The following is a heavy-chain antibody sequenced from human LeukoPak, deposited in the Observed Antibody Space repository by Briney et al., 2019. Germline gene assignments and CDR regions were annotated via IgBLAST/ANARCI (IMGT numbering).Heavy chain of an antibody. D-gene: IGHD1-26*01. CDR3: AREVLGGSYQPGAFDI. V-gene: IGHV4-59*01. CDR2: IYYSGST. CDR1: GGSISSYY. J-gene: IGHJ3*02. Sequence: TSETLSLTCTVSGGSISSYYWSWIRQPPGKGLEWIGYIYYSGSTNYNPSLKSRVTISVHTSKNQFSLKLSSVTAADTAVYYCAREVLGGSYQPGAFDIWGQGTMVTVSS.